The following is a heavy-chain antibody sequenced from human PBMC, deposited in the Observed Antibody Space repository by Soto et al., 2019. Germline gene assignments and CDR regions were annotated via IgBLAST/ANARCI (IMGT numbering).Heavy chain of an antibody. CDR1: GFTFSSYA. CDR3: ARVKLSTNRPVSPMVRGVNDY. D-gene: IGHD3-10*01. Sequence: GGSLRLSCAASGFTFSSYAMHWVRQAPGKGLEYVSAISSNGGSTYYANSVKGRFTISRDNSKNTLYLQMGSLRAEDMAVYSCARVKLSTNRPVSPMVRGVNDYWGQGTLVTVSS. V-gene: IGHV3-64*01. CDR2: ISSNGGST. J-gene: IGHJ4*02.